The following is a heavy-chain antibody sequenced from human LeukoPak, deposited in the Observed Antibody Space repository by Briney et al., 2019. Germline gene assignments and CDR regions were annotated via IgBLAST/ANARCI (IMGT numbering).Heavy chain of an antibody. Sequence: ALVKVSCKASGYRFTGYYIHWLRQVPGQGLEWMGWINPETGDPYYGQKFLGRVTMTRDTSISTAYMELSRLTSDDMAVYYCARDPTRGDLSVYWGQGSLVTVSS. CDR1: GYRFTGYY. CDR2: INPETGDP. J-gene: IGHJ4*02. D-gene: IGHD5-12*01. CDR3: ARDPTRGDLSVY. V-gene: IGHV1-2*02.